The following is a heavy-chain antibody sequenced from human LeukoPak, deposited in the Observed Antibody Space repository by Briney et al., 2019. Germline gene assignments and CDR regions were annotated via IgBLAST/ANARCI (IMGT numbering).Heavy chain of an antibody. CDR2: IDPYSGGT. CDR1: GYTFTDYY. D-gene: IGHD6-19*01. CDR3: ARACTSGCSDLDY. J-gene: IGHJ4*02. V-gene: IGHV1-2*02. Sequence: ASVKVSCKASGYTFTDYYMHWLRQAPGQGLEWMGWIDPYSGGTNYAQKFQGRVTMTRDTSISTAYMELSTLRSDDTAVYFCARACTSGCSDLDYWGQGTLVTVSS.